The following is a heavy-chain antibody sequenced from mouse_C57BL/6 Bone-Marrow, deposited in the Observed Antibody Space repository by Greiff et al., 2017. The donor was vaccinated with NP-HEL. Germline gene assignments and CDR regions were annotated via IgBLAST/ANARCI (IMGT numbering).Heavy chain of an antibody. CDR2: ISSGGDYI. Sequence: EVKLMESGEGLVKPGGSLKLSCAASGFTFSSYAMSWVRQTPEKRLEWVAYISSGGDYIYYADTVKGRFTISRDNARNTLYLQMSSLKSEDTAMYYCTRRDYYGSSYYAMDYWGQGTSVTVSS. CDR1: GFTFSSYA. D-gene: IGHD1-1*01. J-gene: IGHJ4*01. V-gene: IGHV5-9-1*02. CDR3: TRRDYYGSSYYAMDY.